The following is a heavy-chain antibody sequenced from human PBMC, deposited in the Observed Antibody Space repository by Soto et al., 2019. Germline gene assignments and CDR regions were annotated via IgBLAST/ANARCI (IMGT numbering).Heavy chain of an antibody. Sequence: SETLSLTCTVSGDSISGGASFWVWIRQPPGKGLEWIGYIYYSGHTNYNPSLKSRVTISVDTSNNQFSLRLSSVTAADTAVYYCARAGDGYDYDYWGQGTLVTVSS. V-gene: IGHV4-61*08. J-gene: IGHJ4*02. CDR1: GDSISGGASF. D-gene: IGHD5-12*01. CDR3: ARAGDGYDYDY. CDR2: IYYSGHT.